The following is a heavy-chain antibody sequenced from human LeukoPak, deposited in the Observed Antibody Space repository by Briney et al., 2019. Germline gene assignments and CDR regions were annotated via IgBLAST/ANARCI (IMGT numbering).Heavy chain of an antibody. CDR1: GFTFSSYS. CDR3: ARGAAKNDAFDI. V-gene: IGHV3-21*01. J-gene: IGHJ3*02. Sequence: GGSLRLSCAASGFTFSSYSMNWVRQAPGKGLGWVSSISSSSSYIYYADSVKGRFTISRGNAKNSLYLQMNSLRAEDTAVYYCARGAAKNDAFDIWGQGTMVTVSS. CDR2: ISSSSSYI. D-gene: IGHD6-25*01.